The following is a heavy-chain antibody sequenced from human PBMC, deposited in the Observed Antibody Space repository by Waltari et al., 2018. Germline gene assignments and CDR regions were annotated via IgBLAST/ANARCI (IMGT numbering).Heavy chain of an antibody. CDR3: AKIAVTGSHYWYFDL. Sequence: EVQLVESGGGLVQPGGSLTLSCTDSGFTFSSFELNWVRQAPGKGLEWISYISDSGSAIYYADSVKGRFTISRDNAKKSLYLQMNSLRDDDTGVYYCAKIAVTGSHYWYFDLWGRGTLVTVSS. J-gene: IGHJ2*01. CDR1: GFTFSSFE. D-gene: IGHD1-26*01. CDR2: ISDSGSAI. V-gene: IGHV3-48*03.